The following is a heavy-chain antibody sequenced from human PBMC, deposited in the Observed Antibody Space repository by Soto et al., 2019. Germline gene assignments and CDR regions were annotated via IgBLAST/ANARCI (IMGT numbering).Heavy chain of an antibody. CDR2: ISWNSGSI. Sequence: EVQLVESGGGLVQPGRSLRLSCAASGFTFDDYAMHWVRQAPGKGLEWVSGISWNSGSIGYADSVKGRFTISRDNAKNSLYLQMNSLRAEDTALYYCAKDRSDFWSGYYPVGGMDVWSQGTTVTVSS. V-gene: IGHV3-9*01. D-gene: IGHD3-3*01. J-gene: IGHJ6*02. CDR3: AKDRSDFWSGYYPVGGMDV. CDR1: GFTFDDYA.